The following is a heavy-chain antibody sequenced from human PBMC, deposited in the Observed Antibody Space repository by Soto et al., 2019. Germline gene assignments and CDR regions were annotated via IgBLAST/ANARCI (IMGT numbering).Heavy chain of an antibody. D-gene: IGHD2-2*01. CDR2: IYYSGST. J-gene: IGHJ5*02. Sequence: SETLSLTCTVSGGSISSYYWSWIRQPPGKGLEWIGYIYYSGSTNYNPSLKSRVTISVDTSKNQFSLKLSSVTAADTAVYYCARHVPSRGFDPWGQGTLVTVSS. V-gene: IGHV4-59*08. CDR1: GGSISSYY. CDR3: ARHVPSRGFDP.